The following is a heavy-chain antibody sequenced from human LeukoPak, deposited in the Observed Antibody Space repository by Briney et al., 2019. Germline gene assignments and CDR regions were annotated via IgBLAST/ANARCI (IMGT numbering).Heavy chain of an antibody. CDR2: ISSSSSYI. CDR1: GFTFSSYS. J-gene: IGHJ4*02. V-gene: IGHV3-21*01. Sequence: GGSLRLSCAASGFTFSSYSMNWVRQAPGKGLEWVSSISSSSSYIYYADSVKGRFTISRDNAKNSLYLQMNSLRAEDTAVYYCARGARGGATVDYWGQGTLVTVSS. D-gene: IGHD1-26*01. CDR3: ARGARGGATVDY.